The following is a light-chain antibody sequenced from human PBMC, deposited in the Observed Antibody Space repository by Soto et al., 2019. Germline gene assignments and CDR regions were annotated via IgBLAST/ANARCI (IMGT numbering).Light chain of an antibody. CDR1: SSDIGAYNF. CDR2: GVS. V-gene: IGLV2-8*01. J-gene: IGLJ1*01. Sequence: QSALTQPPSASGSPGQSVSISCTGTSSDIGAYNFVSWYQQHPGKAPRLMIYGVSKRPSGVPDRFSGSKSVNSASLTISGLQADDEADYYCCLYIGATTYVFGTGTKLTVL. CDR3: CLYIGATTYV.